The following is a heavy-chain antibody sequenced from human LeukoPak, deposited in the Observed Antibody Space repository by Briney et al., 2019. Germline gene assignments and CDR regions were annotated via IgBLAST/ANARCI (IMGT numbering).Heavy chain of an antibody. CDR2: ISSSSNYI. CDR1: GFTFSIYS. J-gene: IGHJ4*02. CDR3: ARDRGYFDN. V-gene: IGHV3-21*01. Sequence: GGSLRLSCAASGFTFSIYSMNWVRQAPGKGLEWLSSISSSSNYIYYADSVKVRFTISRDNVKNSLYLQMKSLRAEDTAMYDCARDRGYFDNWGQGTLVTVSS.